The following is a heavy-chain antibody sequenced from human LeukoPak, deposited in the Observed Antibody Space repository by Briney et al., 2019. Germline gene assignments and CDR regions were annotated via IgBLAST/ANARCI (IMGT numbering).Heavy chain of an antibody. CDR2: IHYSGST. Sequence: SETLSLTCTVSGGSISSGDYFWSWIRQPPGKSLEWIGYIHYSGSTFYNPSLKSRVTISVDTSKNQFSLNLSSVTAADTAVYHCARDPGAYPYYFDYWGQGTLVTVSS. J-gene: IGHJ4*02. D-gene: IGHD3-10*01. CDR3: ARDPGAYPYYFDY. V-gene: IGHV4-30-4*01. CDR1: GGSISSGDYF.